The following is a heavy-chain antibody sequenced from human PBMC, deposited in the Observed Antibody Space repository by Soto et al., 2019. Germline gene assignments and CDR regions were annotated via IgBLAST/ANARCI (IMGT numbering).Heavy chain of an antibody. D-gene: IGHD3-16*02. J-gene: IGHJ4*02. CDR1: GGSFSGYY. V-gene: IGHV4-34*01. Sequence: KTSETLSLTCAVYGGSFSGYYWSWIRQPPGKGLEWIGEINHSGSTNYNPSLKSRVTISVDTSKNQFSLKLSSVTAADTAVYYCARTAGGYVWGSYRYGAMYFDYWGQGTLVTAPQ. CDR3: ARTAGGYVWGSYRYGAMYFDY. CDR2: INHSGST.